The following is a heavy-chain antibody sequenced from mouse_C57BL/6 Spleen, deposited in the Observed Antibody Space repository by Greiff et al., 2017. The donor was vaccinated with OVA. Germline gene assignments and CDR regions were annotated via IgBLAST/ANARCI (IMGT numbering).Heavy chain of an antibody. D-gene: IGHD2-1*01. Sequence: DVMLVESGPGMVKPSQSLSLTCTVTGYSITSGYDWHWIRHFPGNKLEWMGYISYSGSTNYNPSLKSRISITHDTSKNHFFLKLNSVTTEDTATYYCARENGNYGYFDVWGTGTTVTVSS. CDR2: ISYSGST. CDR1: GYSITSGYD. J-gene: IGHJ1*03. CDR3: ARENGNYGYFDV. V-gene: IGHV3-1*01.